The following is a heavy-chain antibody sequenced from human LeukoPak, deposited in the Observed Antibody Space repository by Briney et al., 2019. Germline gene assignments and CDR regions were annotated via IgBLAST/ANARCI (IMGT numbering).Heavy chain of an antibody. V-gene: IGHV3-53*04. Sequence: PGGSLGLSCAASGFIVSSNYMSWVRQAPGKGLEWVSVIYSGGSTYYADSVQDRFTISRHNSKNTLYLQMNSLRADDTAVYYCVRAYFYGSGSPEYFDYWGQGTLVTVSS. CDR3: VRAYFYGSGSPEYFDY. CDR2: IYSGGST. D-gene: IGHD3-10*01. CDR1: GFIVSSNY. J-gene: IGHJ4*01.